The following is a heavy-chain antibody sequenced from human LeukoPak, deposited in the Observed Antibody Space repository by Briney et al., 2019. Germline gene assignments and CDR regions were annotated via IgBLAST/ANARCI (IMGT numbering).Heavy chain of an antibody. CDR2: INHSGST. V-gene: IGHV4-34*01. D-gene: IGHD3-22*01. J-gene: IGHJ4*02. Sequence: PSETLSLTCAVYGGSFSGYYWSWIRQPPGKGLEWIGEINHSGSTNYNPSLKSRVTISVDTSKNQFSLKLSSVTAADTAVYYCARGGRYYDSSGYSSFDYWGQGTLVTVSS. CDR3: ARGGRYYDSSGYSSFDY. CDR1: GGSFSGYY.